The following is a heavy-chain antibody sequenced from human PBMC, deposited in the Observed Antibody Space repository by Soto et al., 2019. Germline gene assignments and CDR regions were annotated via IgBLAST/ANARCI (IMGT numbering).Heavy chain of an antibody. D-gene: IGHD3-16*02. CDR1: GFTFSSYA. J-gene: IGHJ4*02. Sequence: ESGGGVVQPGRSLRLSCAASGFTFSSYAMHWVRQAPGKGLEWVAVISYDGSNKYYADSVKGRFTISRDNSKNTLYLQMNSLRAEDTAVYYCAREEDYVWGSYRFPDYWGQGTLVTVSS. CDR3: AREEDYVWGSYRFPDY. CDR2: ISYDGSNK. V-gene: IGHV3-30-3*01.